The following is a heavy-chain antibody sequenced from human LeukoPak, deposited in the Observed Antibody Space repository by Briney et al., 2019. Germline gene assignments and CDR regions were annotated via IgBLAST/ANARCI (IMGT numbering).Heavy chain of an antibody. CDR2: IYTSGST. CDR3: ARELAGYGKLDY. J-gene: IGHJ4*02. V-gene: IGHV4-61*02. CDR1: GGSISSGSYF. D-gene: IGHD5-12*01. Sequence: SQTLSLTCTVSGGSISSGSYFWSWIRQPAGKGLEWIGRIYTSGSTNYNPSLKSRVTISPDTSKNQFSLKLSSVTAADTAVYYCARELAGYGKLDYWGQGILVTVSS.